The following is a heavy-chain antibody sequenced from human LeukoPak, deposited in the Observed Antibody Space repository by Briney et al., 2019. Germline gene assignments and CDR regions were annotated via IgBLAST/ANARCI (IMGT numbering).Heavy chain of an antibody. CDR2: ISSSGSAK. V-gene: IGHV3-48*04. CDR1: GFTFTSYT. CDR3: ARGSQWDLLGSCDY. J-gene: IGHJ4*02. Sequence: GGSLRLSFVASGFTFTSYTMNWVRQAPGKGLEWVSYISSSGSAKYYADSVKGRFTISRDNAKNSLSLQMNSLRGEDTAVYYCARGSQWDLLGSCDYWGQGTLVTVSS. D-gene: IGHD1-26*01.